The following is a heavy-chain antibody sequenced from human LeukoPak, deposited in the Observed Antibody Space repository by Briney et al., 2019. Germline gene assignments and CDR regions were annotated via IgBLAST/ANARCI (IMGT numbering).Heavy chain of an antibody. Sequence: GRSLRLSCAASGFTFSTYAIHWVRRAPGKGLEWLAVIPYDGSTKHYVASVKGRFTISRDTSKSPLYLQMTSLRAEDTPVYYCAREGVAAAGNFNFDYWGQGTLVTVSS. CDR2: IPYDGSTK. D-gene: IGHD6-13*01. V-gene: IGHV3-30*04. CDR1: GFTFSTYA. CDR3: AREGVAAAGNFNFDY. J-gene: IGHJ4*02.